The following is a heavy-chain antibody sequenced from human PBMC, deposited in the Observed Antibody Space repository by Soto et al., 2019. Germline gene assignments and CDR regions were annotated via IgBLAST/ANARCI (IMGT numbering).Heavy chain of an antibody. V-gene: IGHV3-23*01. Sequence: GGSLRLSCAASGFTFSSYAMSWVRQAPGKGLEWVSAISGSGGSTYYADSVKGRFTISRDNSNNTLSLQMHILRVEDTAVYFCAEGGYYSLFDIWGQGTMVTVSS. D-gene: IGHD3-16*01. J-gene: IGHJ3*02. CDR3: AEGGYYSLFDI. CDR1: GFTFSSYA. CDR2: ISGSGGST.